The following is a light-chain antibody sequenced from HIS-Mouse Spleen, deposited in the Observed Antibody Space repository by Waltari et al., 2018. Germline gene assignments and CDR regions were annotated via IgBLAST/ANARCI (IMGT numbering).Light chain of an antibody. Sequence: SYELTQPPSVSVSPGQTARITCSGDALPKKYAYWYQQKSGQAPVLVIYEVSKRPSGVPDRFSGSKSGNTASLTVSGLQAEDEADYYCSSYAGSNNLGVFGGGTKLTVL. J-gene: IGLJ2*01. CDR3: SSYAGSNNLGV. V-gene: IGLV3-10*01. CDR1: ALPKKY. CDR2: EVS.